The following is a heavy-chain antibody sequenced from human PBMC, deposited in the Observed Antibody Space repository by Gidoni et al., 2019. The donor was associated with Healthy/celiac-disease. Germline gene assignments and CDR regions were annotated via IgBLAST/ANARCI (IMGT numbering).Heavy chain of an antibody. CDR3: ATGMIVVAIDAFDI. CDR1: GFTFSSYG. Sequence: QVQLVESGGGVVQPGRSLRLSCAASGFTFSSYGMHWVRQAPGKGLEWVAVIWYDGSNKYYADSVKGRFTISRDNSKNTLYLQMNSLRAEDTAVYYCATGMIVVAIDAFDIWGQGTMVTVSS. CDR2: IWYDGSNK. D-gene: IGHD3-22*01. J-gene: IGHJ3*02. V-gene: IGHV3-33*01.